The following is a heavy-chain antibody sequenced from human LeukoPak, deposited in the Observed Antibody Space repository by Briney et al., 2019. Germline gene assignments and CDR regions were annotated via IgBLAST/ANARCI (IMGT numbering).Heavy chain of an antibody. CDR1: GFTFSSYG. Sequence: GRSLRLSCAASGFTFSSYGMHWVRQAPGKGLERVAVIWYDGSNKYYADSVKGRFTISRDNSKNTLYLQMNSLRAEDTAVYYCARGLDTPLYYFDYWGQGTLVTVSS. CDR3: ARGLDTPLYYFDY. J-gene: IGHJ4*02. CDR2: IWYDGSNK. D-gene: IGHD6-6*01. V-gene: IGHV3-33*01.